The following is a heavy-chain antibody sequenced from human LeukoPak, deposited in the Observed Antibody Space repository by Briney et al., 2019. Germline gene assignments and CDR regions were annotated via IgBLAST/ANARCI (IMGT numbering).Heavy chain of an antibody. D-gene: IGHD6-13*01. CDR3: ARALLSRRHSSTWYPLDS. V-gene: IGHV4-34*01. J-gene: IGHJ4*02. CDR1: GGSFNAYY. Sequence: PSETLSLTCAVYGGSFNAYYWNWIRQPPGKGLEWIGETHHSGSTNYNPSLKSRATLSVDTSKSRFSLKLTSMTAADTAVYFCARALLSRRHSSTWYPLDSWGQGTLVTVSS. CDR2: THHSGST.